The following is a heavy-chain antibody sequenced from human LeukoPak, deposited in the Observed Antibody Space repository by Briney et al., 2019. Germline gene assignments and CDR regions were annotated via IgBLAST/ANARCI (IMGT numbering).Heavy chain of an antibody. J-gene: IGHJ4*02. CDR3: VRVVTTRSGWYHFDS. D-gene: IGHD6-13*01. Sequence: GGSLRLSCAGAGFRITDHHMDWVRQAPGKGLEWIGRSATTKPNSCTTQHAASVRGRFTISRDDSQNSLYLHLNSLKADDTAVYYCVRVVTTRSGWYHFDSWGLGTLVTVSS. CDR1: GFRITDHH. V-gene: IGHV3-72*01. CDR2: SATTKPNSCTT.